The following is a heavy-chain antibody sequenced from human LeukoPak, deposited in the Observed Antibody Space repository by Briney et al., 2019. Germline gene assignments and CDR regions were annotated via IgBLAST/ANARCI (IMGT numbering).Heavy chain of an antibody. CDR2: ISGSGGTA. Sequence: GGSLRLSCAASGFTFSIYAMGWVRQAPGKGLEWVSAISGSGGTAYYADSVKGRFTISRDNSKNTLYLQMNSLRAEDTAVYYCASFVTTDWYFDLWGRGTLVTVSS. CDR3: ASFVTTDWYFDL. V-gene: IGHV3-23*01. CDR1: GFTFSIYA. J-gene: IGHJ2*01. D-gene: IGHD4-11*01.